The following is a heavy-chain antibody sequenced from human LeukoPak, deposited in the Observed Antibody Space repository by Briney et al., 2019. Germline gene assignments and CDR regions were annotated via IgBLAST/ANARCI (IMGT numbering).Heavy chain of an antibody. CDR2: ISGYNGNT. CDR1: GYIFTVYG. Sequence: ASVKVSCKASGYIFTVYGISWVRQAPGQGFEWMGWISGYNGNTNYAQSLRGRVTMSTDTSTSTAYMELRNLRSDDTAVYYCAKDIHPGLGSGASCCFDYWGQGTLVTVSS. D-gene: IGHD2-15*01. V-gene: IGHV1-18*01. CDR3: AKDIHPGLGSGASCCFDY. J-gene: IGHJ4*02.